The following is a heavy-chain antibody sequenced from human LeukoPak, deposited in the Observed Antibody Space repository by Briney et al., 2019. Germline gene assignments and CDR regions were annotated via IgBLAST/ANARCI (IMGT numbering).Heavy chain of an antibody. J-gene: IGHJ4*02. V-gene: IGHV3-33*01. CDR1: GFTFSSYG. CDR2: IWYDGSNK. CDR3: ARAHVLRYFDWLALIDY. Sequence: PGGSLRLSCAASGFTFSSYGMHWVRQAPGKGLEWVAVIWYDGSNKYYADSVKSRFTISRDNSKNTLYLQMNSLRAEDTAVYYCARAHVLRYFDWLALIDYWGQGTLVTVSS. D-gene: IGHD3-9*01.